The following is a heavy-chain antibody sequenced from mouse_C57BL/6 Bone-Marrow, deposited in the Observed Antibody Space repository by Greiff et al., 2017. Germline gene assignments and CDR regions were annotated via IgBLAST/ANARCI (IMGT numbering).Heavy chain of an antibody. CDR3: ARSYGKTY. D-gene: IGHD2-1*01. CDR1: GFTFSSYG. CDR2: ISSGGSYT. J-gene: IGHJ3*01. Sequence: EVMLVESGGDLVKPGGSLKLSCAASGFTFSSYGMSWVRQTPDKRLEWVATISSGGSYTYYPDSVKGRFTISRDNAKNTLYLQMSSLKSEDTAMYYCARSYGKTYWGQGTLVTVSA. V-gene: IGHV5-6*01.